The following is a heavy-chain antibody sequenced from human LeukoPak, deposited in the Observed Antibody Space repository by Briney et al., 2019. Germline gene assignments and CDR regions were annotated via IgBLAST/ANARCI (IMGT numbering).Heavy chain of an antibody. V-gene: IGHV4-59*01. CDR1: GGSMNSYY. CDR3: AGDRHDSTGYYYDY. CDR2: TYYIGSP. D-gene: IGHD3-22*01. Sequence: PSETLSLTCSVSGGSMNSYYWSWIRQSPGKGLEWIGYTYYIGSPNYNPSLKSRVTISVDTSKNQFSLRLTSVTAADTAVYYCAGDRHDSTGYYYDYWGQGALVTVSS. J-gene: IGHJ4*02.